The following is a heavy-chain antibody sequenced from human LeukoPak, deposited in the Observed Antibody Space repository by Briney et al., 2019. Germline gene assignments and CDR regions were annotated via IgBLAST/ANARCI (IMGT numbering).Heavy chain of an antibody. CDR2: ISAYNGNT. Sequence: ASVKVSCKASGYTFTGYYMHWVRQAPGQGLEWMGWISAYNGNTNYAQKLQGRVTMTTDTSTSTAYMELRSLRSDDTAVYYCARVPLTSFPHYYGSGSYYNVPDYWGQGTLVTVSS. CDR1: GYTFTGYY. CDR3: ARVPLTSFPHYYGSGSYYNVPDY. D-gene: IGHD3-10*01. V-gene: IGHV1-18*04. J-gene: IGHJ4*02.